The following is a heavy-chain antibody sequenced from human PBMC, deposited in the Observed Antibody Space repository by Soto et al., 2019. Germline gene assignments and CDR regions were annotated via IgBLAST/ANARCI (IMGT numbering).Heavy chain of an antibody. CDR1: GFPFSSYA. CDR2: ISGRGVST. CDR3: AKSPGMYYYDSSGYYHYDY. V-gene: IGHV3-23*01. J-gene: IGHJ4*02. Sequence: GGSLRLSCAPSGFPFSSYAMSWVRQAPGKGLERISAISGRGVSTYYADSVKGRFTISRDNSKNTLYLQMNSLRAEDTAVYYCAKSPGMYYYDSSGYYHYDYWGQGTLVTVSS. D-gene: IGHD3-22*01.